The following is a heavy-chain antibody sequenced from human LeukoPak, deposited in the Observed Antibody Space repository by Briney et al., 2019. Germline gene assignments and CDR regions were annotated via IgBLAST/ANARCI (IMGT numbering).Heavy chain of an antibody. CDR3: ARDRPGYSYGHYFDY. Sequence: GGSLRLSCAASGFTFDDYGMSWVRHAPGKGLEWVSGINWNGGSTGYADSVKGRFTISRDNAKNSLYLQMNSPRAEDTALYYCARDRPGYSYGHYFDYWGQGTLVTVSS. CDR1: GFTFDDYG. CDR2: INWNGGST. J-gene: IGHJ4*02. D-gene: IGHD5-18*01. V-gene: IGHV3-20*04.